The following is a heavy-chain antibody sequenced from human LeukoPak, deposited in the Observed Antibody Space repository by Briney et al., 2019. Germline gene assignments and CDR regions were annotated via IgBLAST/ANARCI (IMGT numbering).Heavy chain of an antibody. V-gene: IGHV3-53*01. CDR3: ARDNLGSLDS. CDR2: IYTGDQT. D-gene: IGHD3-16*01. CDR1: GFSVSSYY. J-gene: IGHJ4*02. Sequence: PGGSLRLSCAASGFSVSSYYMSWVRQAPGKGLEWISMIYTGDQTYFVDPVKGRFAMSRDNSKNTLFLQMNSLRAEDTAVYYCARDNLGSLDSWGQGTLVTVSS.